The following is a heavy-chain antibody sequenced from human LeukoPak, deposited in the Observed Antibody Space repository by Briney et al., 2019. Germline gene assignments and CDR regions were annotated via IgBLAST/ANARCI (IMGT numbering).Heavy chain of an antibody. CDR3: ARDYAFDI. V-gene: IGHV4-59*01. CDR1: GDSISSYY. Sequence: SETLSLTCTVSGDSISSYYWSCIRQPPGKGLEWIGYIYYIGSTNYNPSLKSRVTISIDTSKNQFSLKLSSVTAADTAVYYCARDYAFDIWGQGTMVTVSS. CDR2: IYYIGST. J-gene: IGHJ3*02.